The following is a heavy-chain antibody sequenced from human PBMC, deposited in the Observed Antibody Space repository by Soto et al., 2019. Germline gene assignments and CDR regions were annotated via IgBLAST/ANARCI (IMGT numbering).Heavy chain of an antibody. CDR3: ARGPTTIFGVVIIGGLLLLRNGRLGP. CDR2: SIPIFGAA. Sequence: QVQLVQSGAEVKKPGSSVKVSCKASGGTFFCHVIIWVRQAPGQGLQWMGGSIPIFGAANYAQKFQGRVTIIGDKSTGTAYMELSSLRSEDTAVYYCARGPTTIFGVVIIGGLLLLRNGRLGPRGQGTTVTVSS. J-gene: IGHJ6*02. V-gene: IGHV1-69*06. CDR1: GGTFFCHV. D-gene: IGHD3-3*01.